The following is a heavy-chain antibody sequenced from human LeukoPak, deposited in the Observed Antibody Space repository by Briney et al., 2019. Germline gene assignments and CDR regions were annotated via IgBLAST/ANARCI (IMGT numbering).Heavy chain of an antibody. J-gene: IGHJ6*02. V-gene: IGHV1-69*04. CDR1: GGTFISYA. CDR3: ARDEFKVGSGWYYYYGMDV. D-gene: IGHD6-19*01. CDR2: IIPILGIA. Sequence: SVKVSCKASGGTFISYAISRVRQAPGQGLEWMGRIIPILGIANYAQKFQGRVTITADKSTSTAYMELSSLRSEDTAVYYCARDEFKVGSGWYYYYGMDVWGQGTTVTVSS.